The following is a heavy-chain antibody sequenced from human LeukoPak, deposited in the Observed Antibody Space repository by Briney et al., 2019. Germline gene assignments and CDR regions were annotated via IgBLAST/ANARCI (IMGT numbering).Heavy chain of an antibody. V-gene: IGHV1-18*01. CDR2: ISAYNGNT. Sequence: GASVKVSCKASGYTFTSYGISWVRQAPGQGLEWMGWISAYNGNTNYAQKFQGRVTMTRDTSISTAYMELSRLRSDDTAVYYCARVYYYGSRSYWGHNWFDPWGQGTLVTVSS. J-gene: IGHJ5*02. D-gene: IGHD3-10*01. CDR1: GYTFTSYG. CDR3: ARVYYYGSRSYWGHNWFDP.